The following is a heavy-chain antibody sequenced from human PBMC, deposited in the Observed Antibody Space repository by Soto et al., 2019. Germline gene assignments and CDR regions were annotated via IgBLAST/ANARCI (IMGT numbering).Heavy chain of an antibody. V-gene: IGHV3-66*01. Sequence: GGSLRLSCAASGFTVSSNYMSWVRQAPWKGLEWVSVIYSGGSTYYADSVKGRFTISRDNSKNTLYLQMNSLRAEDTAVYYCARVESSGYYFYSYGMDVWGQGTTVTVSS. CDR3: ARVESSGYYFYSYGMDV. J-gene: IGHJ6*01. CDR1: GFTVSSNY. CDR2: IYSGGST. D-gene: IGHD3-22*01.